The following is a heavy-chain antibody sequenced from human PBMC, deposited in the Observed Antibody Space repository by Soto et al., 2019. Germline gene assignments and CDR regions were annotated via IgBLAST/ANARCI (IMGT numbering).Heavy chain of an antibody. CDR2: IHTGGKT. Sequence: ELQLVERGGGLIQPGGSLRLSCAASGLTVTRNYMTWVRLAPGKGLECVSTIHTGGKTFYTDSVKGRFTVSRDASKNTVDLQMNTLSVEDTALYYCATGGSKRVRGAIVEVFHLEFWGRGTVVTVSS. V-gene: IGHV3-53*01. CDR3: ATGGSKRVRGAIVEVFHLEF. J-gene: IGHJ4*02. D-gene: IGHD3-10*01. CDR1: GLTVTRNY.